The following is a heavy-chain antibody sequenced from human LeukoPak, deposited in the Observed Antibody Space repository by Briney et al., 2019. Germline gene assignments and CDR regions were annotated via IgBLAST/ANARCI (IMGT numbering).Heavy chain of an antibody. Sequence: ASVKVSCKASGYTFTCYYMHWVRQAPGQGLEWMGWINPNSGGTNYAQKFQGRVTMTRYTSISTAYMELSRLRSDDTAVYYCATLSSSLTSANWFDPWGQGTLVTVSS. CDR3: ATLSSSLTSANWFDP. CDR1: GYTFTCYY. V-gene: IGHV1-2*02. CDR2: INPNSGGT. D-gene: IGHD6-13*01. J-gene: IGHJ5*02.